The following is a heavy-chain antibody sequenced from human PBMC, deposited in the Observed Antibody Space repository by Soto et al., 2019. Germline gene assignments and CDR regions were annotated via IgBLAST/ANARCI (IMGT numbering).Heavy chain of an antibody. CDR1: GYTFTSYG. D-gene: IGHD6-13*01. Sequence: PGESLKISCKASGYTFTSYGISWVRQAPGQGLEWMGWISAYNGNTNYAQKLQGRVTMTTDTSTSTAYMELRSLRSDDTAVYYCARAGYSSSRRWFDPWGQGTLVTVSS. V-gene: IGHV1-18*01. J-gene: IGHJ5*02. CDR3: ARAGYSSSRRWFDP. CDR2: ISAYNGNT.